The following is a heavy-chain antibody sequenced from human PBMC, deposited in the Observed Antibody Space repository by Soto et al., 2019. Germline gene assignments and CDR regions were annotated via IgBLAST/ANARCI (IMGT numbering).Heavy chain of an antibody. CDR1: GGFVSSGSYY. J-gene: IGHJ4*02. CDR3: ATLNKWSHGH. CDR2: IYYSGSI. D-gene: IGHD1-26*01. V-gene: IGHV4-61*01. Sequence: PSETLSLTCTVSGGFVSSGSYYWSWIRQPPGKGLEWIGYIYYSGSINYDPSLKSRFAISIDTSENPFYLQLYSVSAADTAVYYCATLNKWSHGHWGQGTLVTVSS.